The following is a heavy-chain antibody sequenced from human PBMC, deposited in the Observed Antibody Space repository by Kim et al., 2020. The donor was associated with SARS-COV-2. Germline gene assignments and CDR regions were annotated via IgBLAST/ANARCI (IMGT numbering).Heavy chain of an antibody. V-gene: IGHV3-21*01. CDR2: ISSSSSYI. J-gene: IGHJ4*02. CDR1: GFTFSSYS. Sequence: GGSLRLSCAASGFTFSSYSMNWVRQAPGKGLEWVSSISSSSSYIYYADSVKGRFTISRDNAKNSLYLQINSLRAEDTAVYYCARGAGGGYNSPTNYWGQGTLVTVSS. D-gene: IGHD5-12*01. CDR3: ARGAGGGYNSPTNY.